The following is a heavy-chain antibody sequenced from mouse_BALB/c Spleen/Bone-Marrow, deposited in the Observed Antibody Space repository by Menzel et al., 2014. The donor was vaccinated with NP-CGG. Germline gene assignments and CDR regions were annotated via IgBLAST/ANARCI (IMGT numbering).Heavy chain of an antibody. CDR3: ARLNYYGNLFV. CDR1: GFDFSRYW. D-gene: IGHD1-1*01. J-gene: IGHJ1*01. Sequence: EVNLVESGGGLVQPGGSLKLSCAASGFDFSRYWMSWVRQAPRKGLEWIGEINPDSSTINYTPSLKDKFIISRDNAKNTLYLQMSKVRSEDTALYYCARLNYYGNLFVWGAGTTVTVSS. CDR2: INPDSSTI. V-gene: IGHV4-1*02.